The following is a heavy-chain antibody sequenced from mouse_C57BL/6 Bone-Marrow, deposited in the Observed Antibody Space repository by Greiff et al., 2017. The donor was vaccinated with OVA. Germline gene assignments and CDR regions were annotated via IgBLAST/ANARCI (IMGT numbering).Heavy chain of an antibody. CDR2: ISSGSSTI. J-gene: IGHJ4*01. D-gene: IGHD1-1*01. Sequence: EVMLVESGGGLVKPGGSLKLSCAASGFTFSDYGMHWVRQAPEKGLEWVAYISSGSSTIYYADTVKGRFTISRDNAKNTLFLQMTSLRSEDTAMYYCASTVVADYYAMDYWGQGTSVTVSS. CDR1: GFTFSDYG. V-gene: IGHV5-17*01. CDR3: ASTVVADYYAMDY.